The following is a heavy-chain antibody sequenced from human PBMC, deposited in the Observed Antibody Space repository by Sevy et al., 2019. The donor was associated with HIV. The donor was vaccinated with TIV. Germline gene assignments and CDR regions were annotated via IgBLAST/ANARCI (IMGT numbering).Heavy chain of an antibody. CDR1: GFTFSSHT. CDR2: MSGGGDTI. J-gene: IGHJ5*02. Sequence: GGSLRLSCAASGFTFSSHTMNWVRQAPGKGLEWVSYMSGGGDTIYYADSVKGRFTTSRDNAKNSLYLQMNSLRDEDTAVYYCARPNGVTSGWFDPWGQGTLVTVSS. D-gene: IGHD2-8*01. CDR3: ARPNGVTSGWFDP. V-gene: IGHV3-48*02.